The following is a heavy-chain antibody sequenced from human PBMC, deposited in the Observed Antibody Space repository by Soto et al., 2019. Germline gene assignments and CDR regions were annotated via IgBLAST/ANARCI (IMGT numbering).Heavy chain of an antibody. D-gene: IGHD3-3*01. CDR1: GGSFSGYY. V-gene: IGHV4-34*01. CDR2: INHSGST. CDR3: ASHSIFGVVIKYFVY. J-gene: IGHJ4*02. Sequence: PSATLSLTCAVYGGSFSGYYWSWIRQPPGKGLEWIGEINHSGSTNYNPSLKSRVTISVDTSKNQFSLKLSSVTAADTAVYYCASHSIFGVVIKYFVYWGQGTLVTVSS.